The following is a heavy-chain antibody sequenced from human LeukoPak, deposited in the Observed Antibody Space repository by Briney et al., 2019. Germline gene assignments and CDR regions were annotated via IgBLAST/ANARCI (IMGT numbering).Heavy chain of an antibody. V-gene: IGHV4-61*02. Sequence: SETLSLTCTVSGDSISSGDYYWSWIRQPAGKGLEWIGRISSSGSTNYNPSLKSRVTISVDTSKNQFSLKLSSLTAADTAVYYCARGVVAAPDTVDFWGQGTLVTVSS. CDR1: GDSISSGDYY. D-gene: IGHD6-13*01. CDR2: ISSSGST. J-gene: IGHJ4*02. CDR3: ARGVVAAPDTVDF.